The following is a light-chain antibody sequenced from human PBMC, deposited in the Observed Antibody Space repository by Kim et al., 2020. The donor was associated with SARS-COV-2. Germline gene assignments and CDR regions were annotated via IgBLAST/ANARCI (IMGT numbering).Light chain of an antibody. V-gene: IGKV1-5*03. Sequence: ASGGDRVTISCRATQSISYWLAWYQQKPGKAPKLLIYKASLLEDGVPSRFSGSGSDTEFTLTISSLQPDDSATYYCQQYRDYSPYTFGQGTKLEI. CDR1: QSISYW. CDR2: KAS. CDR3: QQYRDYSPYT. J-gene: IGKJ2*01.